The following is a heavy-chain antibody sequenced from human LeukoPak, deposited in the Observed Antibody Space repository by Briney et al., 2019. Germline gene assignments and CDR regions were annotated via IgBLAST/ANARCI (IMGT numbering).Heavy chain of an antibody. CDR1: GYTFSSYV. V-gene: IGHV3-23*01. Sequence: GGSLRLSCAASGYTFSSYVISWVRQAPGQGLEWISCISGSGVSTYYADSVKGRFSMSRDNSKNTAYLQMNSLRAEDTAVYYCAKVWGGSGSYAIDYWGQGTLVTVSS. J-gene: IGHJ4*02. CDR3: AKVWGGSGSYAIDY. D-gene: IGHD3-10*01. CDR2: ISGSGVST.